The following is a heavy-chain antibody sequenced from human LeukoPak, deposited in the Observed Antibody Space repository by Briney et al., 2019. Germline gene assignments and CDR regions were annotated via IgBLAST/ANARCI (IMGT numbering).Heavy chain of an antibody. J-gene: IGHJ5*02. CDR3: ARDSPYCSGGSCGFDP. V-gene: IGHV1-69*13. CDR2: IIPIFGTA. Sequence: ASVKVSCKASGGTFSSYAISWVRQAPGQGLEWMGGIIPIFGTANYAQKSQGRVTITADESTSTAYMELSSLRSEDTAVYCCARDSPYCSGGSCGFDPWGQGTLVTVSS. CDR1: GGTFSSYA. D-gene: IGHD2-15*01.